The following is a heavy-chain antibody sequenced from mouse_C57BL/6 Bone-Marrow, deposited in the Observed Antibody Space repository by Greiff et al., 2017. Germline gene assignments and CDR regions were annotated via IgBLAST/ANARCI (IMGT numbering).Heavy chain of an antibody. CDR1: GFSFNTYA. V-gene: IGHV10-1*01. Sequence: EVQLVESGGGLVQPKGSLKLSCAASGFSFNTYAMNWVRQAPGKGLEWVARIRSKSNNYATYYADSVKDRFTISRDDSESMLYLQMNNLKTEDTAMYYCVRHGYDDYYAMDYWGQGTSVTVSS. J-gene: IGHJ4*01. CDR3: VRHGYDDYYAMDY. D-gene: IGHD2-2*01. CDR2: IRSKSNNYAT.